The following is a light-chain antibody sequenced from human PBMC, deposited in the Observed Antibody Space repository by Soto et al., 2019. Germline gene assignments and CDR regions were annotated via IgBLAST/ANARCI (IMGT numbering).Light chain of an antibody. Sequence: QSALTQPASVSGSPGQSITISCTGTSNDVGSYNLVSWYQQHPGKAPKLMIYEGSKRPSGVSNRFSGSKSDNTASLTISGLQAEDEADYYCCSYAGSSTFGFGGGTKLTVL. J-gene: IGLJ2*01. V-gene: IGLV2-23*03. CDR3: CSYAGSSTFG. CDR1: SNDVGSYNL. CDR2: EGS.